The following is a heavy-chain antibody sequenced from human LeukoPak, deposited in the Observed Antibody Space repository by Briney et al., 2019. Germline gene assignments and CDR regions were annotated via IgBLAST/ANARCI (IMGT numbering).Heavy chain of an antibody. Sequence: SQTLSLTCAISGDSVSSNTATWNWIRQSPSRGLEWLGRTYYRSKWYNDYAVSVQSRITISADTSKNHFSLQLDSVTPEDTAVYYCARVSDDRSSWSESTYYYYHYGIDVWGQGTSVTVSS. J-gene: IGHJ6*02. V-gene: IGHV6-1*01. CDR3: ARVSDDRSSWSESTYYYYHYGIDV. D-gene: IGHD6-13*01. CDR1: GDSVSSNTAT. CDR2: TYYRSKWYN.